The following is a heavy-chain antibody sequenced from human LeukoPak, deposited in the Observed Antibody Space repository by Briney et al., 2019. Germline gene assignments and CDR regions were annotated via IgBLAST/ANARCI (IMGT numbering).Heavy chain of an antibody. V-gene: IGHV1-69*10. CDR1: GGTFSSYA. D-gene: IGHD2-15*01. CDR2: IIPILGIA. Sequence: SVKVSCKASGGTFSSYAISWVRQAPGQGLEWMGRIIPILGIANYAQKFQGRVTITADKSTSTAYMELSSLRSEDTAVYYCARDLIRLVVAATDRYFDYWGQGTLVTVSS. CDR3: ARDLIRLVVAATDRYFDY. J-gene: IGHJ4*02.